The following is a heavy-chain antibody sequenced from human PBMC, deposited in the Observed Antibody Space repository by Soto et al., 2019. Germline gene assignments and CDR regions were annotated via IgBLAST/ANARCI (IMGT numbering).Heavy chain of an antibody. Sequence: ASVKVSCKASGYTFTSYGISWVRQAPGQGLEWMGWISAYNGNTNYAQKLQGRVTMTTDTSTSTAYMELRSLRSDDTAVYYCARDVSAYVWGSYRYTWWFDPWGQGTLVTVYS. V-gene: IGHV1-18*04. D-gene: IGHD3-16*02. CDR1: GYTFTSYG. CDR2: ISAYNGNT. CDR3: ARDVSAYVWGSYRYTWWFDP. J-gene: IGHJ5*02.